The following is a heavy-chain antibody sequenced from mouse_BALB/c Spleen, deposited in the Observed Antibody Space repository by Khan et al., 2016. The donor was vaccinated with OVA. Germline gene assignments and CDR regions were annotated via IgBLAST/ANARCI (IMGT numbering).Heavy chain of an antibody. CDR3: VNHGSTSAWFTY. J-gene: IGHJ3*01. V-gene: IGHV1-7*01. Sequence: QVQLKQSGAELAKPGASVKMSCKASGYTFTSFWMHWVKQRPGQGLEWIGYINPSTDYTEYNQRFKDKATLTADKSSSTAYMRLTSLKSDDSAVYYCVNHGSTSAWFTYWGQGTLVTVSA. CDR1: GYTFTSFW. D-gene: IGHD1-1*01. CDR2: INPSTDYT.